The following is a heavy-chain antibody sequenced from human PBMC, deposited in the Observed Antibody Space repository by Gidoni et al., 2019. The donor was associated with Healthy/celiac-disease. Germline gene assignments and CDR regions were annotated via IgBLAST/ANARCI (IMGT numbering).Heavy chain of an antibody. CDR3: AGHYSGSYPVPWGYFDY. Sequence: VQLVQSGAEAKKPGSSVKVSCKASGGTFSRYDISWVRQAPGQGLEWMGGIIPIFGTANYAQKFQGRVTITADESTSTAYMELSSLRSEDTAVYYCAGHYSGSYPVPWGYFDYWGQGTLVTVSS. V-gene: IGHV1-69*01. CDR2: IIPIFGTA. CDR1: GGTFSRYD. D-gene: IGHD1-26*01. J-gene: IGHJ4*02.